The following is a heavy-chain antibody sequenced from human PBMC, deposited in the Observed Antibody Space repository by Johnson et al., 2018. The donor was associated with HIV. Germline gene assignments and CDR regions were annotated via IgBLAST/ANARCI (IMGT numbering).Heavy chain of an antibody. V-gene: IGHV3-66*01. CDR2: ISTGGSP. CDR1: GFTFSDYY. D-gene: IGHD1-26*01. CDR3: ARLEELLRAFDI. Sequence: VQLVESGGGLVKPGGSLRLSCVASGFTFSDYYMTWIRQAPGKGLEWVSLISTGGSPYYADSVKDIFTISRDKSKNTLFLQMNSLRAEDTAVYYCARLEELLRAFDIWGQGTMVTVSS. J-gene: IGHJ3*02.